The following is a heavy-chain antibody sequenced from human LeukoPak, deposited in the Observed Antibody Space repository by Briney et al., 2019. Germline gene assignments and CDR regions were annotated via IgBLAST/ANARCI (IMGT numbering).Heavy chain of an antibody. CDR3: ARGEDYGGNLDY. CDR2: IYTSGST. Sequence: SQTLSLTCTVSGGSISSGSYYWSWIRQPAGKGLEWIGRIYTSGSTNYNPSLKSRVTISVDTSKNQFSLKLSSVTAADTAVYYCARGEDYGGNLDYWGQGTLVTVSS. D-gene: IGHD4-23*01. V-gene: IGHV4-61*02. J-gene: IGHJ4*02. CDR1: GGSISSGSYY.